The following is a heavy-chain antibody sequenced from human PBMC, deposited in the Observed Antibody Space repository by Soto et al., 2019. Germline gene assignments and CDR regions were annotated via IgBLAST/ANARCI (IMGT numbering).Heavy chain of an antibody. CDR1: GDSVSSNSAA. J-gene: IGHJ5*02. CDR3: ARDRRSGNYNYNWFDP. CDR2: TYYRSKWYT. Sequence: PSETLSLTCAISGDSVSSNSAAWNWIRQSPSRGLEWLGRTYYRSKWYTDYAVSVKSRISINPDTSKNQLSLQLDSVTPEDTAVYYCARDRRSGNYNYNWFDPWGQGTLVTVSS. V-gene: IGHV6-1*01. D-gene: IGHD1-26*01.